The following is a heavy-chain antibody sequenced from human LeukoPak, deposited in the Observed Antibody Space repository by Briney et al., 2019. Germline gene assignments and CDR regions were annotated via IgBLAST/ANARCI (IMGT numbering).Heavy chain of an antibody. D-gene: IGHD3-22*01. CDR2: IYTSGGT. CDR1: GGSIGSYY. V-gene: IGHV4-4*07. CDR3: ARGVFYYDTSGRGYYFDY. Sequence: PSETLSLTCTVSGGSIGSYYRSWIRQPAGKGLEWIGRIYTSGGTVYNPSLKSRVTMSVDTSKNQFSLKLSSVTAADTAVYYCARGVFYYDTSGRGYYFDYWGQGTLVTVSS. J-gene: IGHJ4*02.